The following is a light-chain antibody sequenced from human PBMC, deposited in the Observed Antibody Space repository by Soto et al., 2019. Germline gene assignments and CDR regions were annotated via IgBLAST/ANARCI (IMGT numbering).Light chain of an antibody. CDR1: QSVSSH. V-gene: IGKV3-11*01. Sequence: EIMLTQSPATLSLSPGERATLSCRASQSVSSHLAWYQQKPGQAPRLLMYDTSNRATGIPARFSGSGSGTDFTLTISSLEPEDFAVYYCQQRVNSPLTFGGGTKVEIK. CDR3: QQRVNSPLT. CDR2: DTS. J-gene: IGKJ4*01.